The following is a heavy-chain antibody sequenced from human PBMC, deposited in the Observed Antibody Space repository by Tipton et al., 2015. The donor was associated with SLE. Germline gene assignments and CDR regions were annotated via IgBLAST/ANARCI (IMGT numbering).Heavy chain of an antibody. D-gene: IGHD7-27*01. V-gene: IGHV4-59*12. CDR3: ARDQGNWGAFDY. J-gene: IGHJ4*02. CDR2: IYYSGST. CDR1: GGSISSYY. Sequence: TLSLTCTVSGGSISSYYWSWFRLPPGKGPERIGYIYYSGSTNYNPSIKSRVTISVDKSKNQFSLKLSSVTAADTAVYYCARDQGNWGAFDYWGQGSRVTVPS.